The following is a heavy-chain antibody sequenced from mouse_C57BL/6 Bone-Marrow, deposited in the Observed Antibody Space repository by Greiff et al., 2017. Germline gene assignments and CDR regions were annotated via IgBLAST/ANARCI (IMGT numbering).Heavy chain of an antibody. CDR2: IRSKSNNYAT. V-gene: IGHV10-1*01. J-gene: IGHJ3*01. Sequence: EVKVVESGGGLVQPKGSLKLSCAASGFSFNTYAMNWVRQAPGKGLEWVARIRSKSNNYATYYADSVKDRFTISKADSASMLYLQMNNLKNEATAMYYCVRNDYDEAWFAYWGQGTLVTVSA. CDR1: GFSFNTYA. D-gene: IGHD2-4*01. CDR3: VRNDYDEAWFAY.